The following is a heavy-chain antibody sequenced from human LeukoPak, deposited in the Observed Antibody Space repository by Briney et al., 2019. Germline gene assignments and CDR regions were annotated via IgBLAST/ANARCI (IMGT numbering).Heavy chain of an antibody. J-gene: IGHJ4*02. CDR1: GLXFSSYA. D-gene: IGHD5-18*01. Sequence: GGSLRLSCAASGLXFSSYAISWVRQAPGKGLEWISAISGSGAGTYYADSVKGRFTISRDNSKNTLYLQMNSLRAEDTAVYYCAKSSGYSYGYFAYWGQGTLVTVSS. V-gene: IGHV3-23*01. CDR3: AKSSGYSYGYFAY. CDR2: ISGSGAGT.